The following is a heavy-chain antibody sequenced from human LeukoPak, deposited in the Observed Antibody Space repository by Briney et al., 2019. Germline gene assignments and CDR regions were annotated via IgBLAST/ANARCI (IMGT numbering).Heavy chain of an antibody. CDR2: INPNSGGT. V-gene: IGHV1-2*02. CDR1: GGTFSSYA. D-gene: IGHD2-15*01. CDR3: ARSWRYCSGGSCYPIDY. Sequence: ASVKVSCKASGGTFSSYAISWVRQAPGQGLEWMGGINPNSGGTNYAQKFQGRVTMTRDTSISTAYMELSRLRSDDTAVYYCARSWRYCSGGSCYPIDYWGQGTQVTVSS. J-gene: IGHJ4*02.